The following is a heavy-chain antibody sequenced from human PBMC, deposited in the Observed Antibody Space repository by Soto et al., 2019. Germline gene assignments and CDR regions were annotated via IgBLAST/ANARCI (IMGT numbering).Heavy chain of an antibody. CDR3: AKDRGRAYYYDSSGYPPPPAAFDI. J-gene: IGHJ3*02. CDR2: ISGSGGSA. CDR1: GFTFSSYA. Sequence: PVGSLRLSCAASGFTFSSYAMSWVRQAPGKGLEWVSAISGSGGSAYYADSVKGRFTISRDNSKNTLYLQMNSLRAEDTAVYYCAKDRGRAYYYDSSGYPPPPAAFDIWGQGTMVTVS. V-gene: IGHV3-23*01. D-gene: IGHD3-22*01.